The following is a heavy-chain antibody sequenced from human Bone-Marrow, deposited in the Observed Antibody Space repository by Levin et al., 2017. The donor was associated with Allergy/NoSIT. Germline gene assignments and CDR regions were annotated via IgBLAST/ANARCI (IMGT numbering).Heavy chain of an antibody. CDR1: QFVFSAHP. CDR3: ARGGGYDYEGRSDHYFDW. J-gene: IGHJ4*02. D-gene: IGHD5-12*01. V-gene: IGHV3-30*03. Sequence: GGSLRLSCSASQFVFSAHPMHWVRLAPGTGLEWVATLASDGDYTYYRKSLMGRFTISRDNSDNKLYLEMKNLRSDDTAVYYCARGGGYDYEGRSDHYFDWWGQGTLVTV. CDR2: LASDGDYT.